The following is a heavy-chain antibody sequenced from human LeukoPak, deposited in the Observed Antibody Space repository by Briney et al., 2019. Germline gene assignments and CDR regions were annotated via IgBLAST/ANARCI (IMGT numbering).Heavy chain of an antibody. CDR1: GFTFSSYG. Sequence: GGSLRLSCAASGFTFSSYGMHWVRQAPGKGLEWVAVIWYDGSNKYYADSVKGRFTISRDNSKNTLYLQMNSLRAEDTAVYYCARGVISSGYPLSDPWGQGTLVTVSS. J-gene: IGHJ5*02. D-gene: IGHD3-22*01. CDR3: ARGVISSGYPLSDP. CDR2: IWYDGSNK. V-gene: IGHV3-33*01.